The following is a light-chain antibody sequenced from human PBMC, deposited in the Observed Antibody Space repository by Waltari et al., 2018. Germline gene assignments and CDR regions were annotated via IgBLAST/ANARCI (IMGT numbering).Light chain of an antibody. Sequence: EIVLTQSPGTLSLSPGARATLSCRASQIVGTDYLAWYQQKPGQAPRRLIYDSFTRASGVADRFSGSGSGTDFTLTISRLEPEDFAVYFCQLYDPSPLYTFGQGTKLEI. J-gene: IGKJ2*01. CDR1: QIVGTDY. CDR2: DSF. CDR3: QLYDPSPLYT. V-gene: IGKV3-20*01.